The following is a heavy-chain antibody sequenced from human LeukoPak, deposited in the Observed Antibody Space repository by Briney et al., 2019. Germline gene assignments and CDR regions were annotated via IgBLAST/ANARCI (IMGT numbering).Heavy chain of an antibody. J-gene: IGHJ6*03. CDR2: INHSGST. D-gene: IGHD2-2*01. CDR1: GESFSGYY. Sequence: SETLSLTCAVYGESFSGYYWSWIRQPPGKGLEWIGEINHSGSTNYNPSLKSRVTISVDTSKNQFSLKLSSVTAADTAVYYCARERFVVVPAAHYYYYYYMDVWGKGTTVTVSS. V-gene: IGHV4-34*01. CDR3: ARERFVVVPAAHYYYYYYMDV.